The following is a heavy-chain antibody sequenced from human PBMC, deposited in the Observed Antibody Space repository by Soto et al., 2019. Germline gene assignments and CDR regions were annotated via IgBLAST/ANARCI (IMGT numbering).Heavy chain of an antibody. CDR1: GYSFKTYG. CDR2: ISPFSGHT. J-gene: IGHJ4*02. Sequence: QVQLVQSGPEVKKPGASVKVSCKASGYSFKTYGLTWVRQAPGQGLEWLGWISPFSGHTEYAQNLQGRLSMTTDTSTSTAYMDLTSLRSDDTAGYCCARDCSYPRGGIDYWGQGTLVTVSS. V-gene: IGHV1-18*01. CDR3: ARDCSYPRGGIDY. D-gene: IGHD3-10*02.